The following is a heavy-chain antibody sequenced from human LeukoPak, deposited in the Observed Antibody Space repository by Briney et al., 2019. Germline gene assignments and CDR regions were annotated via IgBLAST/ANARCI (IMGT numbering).Heavy chain of an antibody. J-gene: IGHJ3*02. CDR3: ARDQPPPSPEHSDAFDI. D-gene: IGHD3-3*02. Sequence: GASVTVSCKASGYTFTSYYMHWVRQAPGQGLEWMGIINPSGGSTSYAQKFQGRVTMTRDTSTSTVYMELSSLRSEDTAVYYCARDQPPPSPEHSDAFDIWGQGTMVTVSS. V-gene: IGHV1-46*01. CDR1: GYTFTSYY. CDR2: INPSGGST.